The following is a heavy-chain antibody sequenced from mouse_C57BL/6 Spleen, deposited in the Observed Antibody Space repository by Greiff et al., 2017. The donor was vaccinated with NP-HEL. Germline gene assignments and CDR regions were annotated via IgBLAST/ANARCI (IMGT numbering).Heavy chain of an antibody. D-gene: IGHD2-4*01. CDR1: GYTFTDYE. J-gene: IGHJ4*01. V-gene: IGHV1-15*01. Sequence: VQGVESGAELVRPGASVTLSCKASGYTFTDYEMHWVKQTPVHGLEWIGAIDPETGGTAYNQKFKGKAILTADKSSSTAYMELRSLTSEDSAVYYCTRGSTMITDYYAMDYWGQGTSVTVSS. CDR2: IDPETGGT. CDR3: TRGSTMITDYYAMDY.